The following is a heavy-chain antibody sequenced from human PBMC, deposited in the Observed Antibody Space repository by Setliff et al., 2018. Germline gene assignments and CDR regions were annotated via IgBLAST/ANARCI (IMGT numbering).Heavy chain of an antibody. V-gene: IGHV3-74*01. J-gene: IGHJ3*02. Sequence: GGSLRLSCAASGFTFSNYWMHWVRQAPGKGLVWVSHINRDGSNIRYADSVKGRFTISRDIAKNTLYLQINSLRAEDTAVCYCARAFGGNSDAFDIWGQGTMVTVS. CDR1: GFTFSNYW. D-gene: IGHD2-21*02. CDR3: ARAFGGNSDAFDI. CDR2: INRDGSNI.